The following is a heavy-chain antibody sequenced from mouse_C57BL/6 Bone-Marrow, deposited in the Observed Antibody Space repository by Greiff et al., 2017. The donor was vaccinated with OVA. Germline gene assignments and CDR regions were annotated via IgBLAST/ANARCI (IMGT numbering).Heavy chain of an antibody. CDR3: ARDLAGTLFAY. CDR2: ISYDGSN. CDR1: GYSITSGYY. D-gene: IGHD3-3*01. Sequence: VQLKESGPGLVKPSQSLSLTCSVTGYSITSGYYWNWIRQFPGNKLEWMGYISYDGSNNYNPSLKNRISITRDTSKNQFFLKLNSVTTEDTATYYCARDLAGTLFAYWGQGTLVTVSA. V-gene: IGHV3-6*01. J-gene: IGHJ3*01.